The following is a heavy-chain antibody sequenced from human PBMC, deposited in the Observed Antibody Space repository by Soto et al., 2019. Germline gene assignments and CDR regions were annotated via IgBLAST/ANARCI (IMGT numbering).Heavy chain of an antibody. CDR2: IKQDGSEK. Sequence: GGSLRLSCAASGVTVCSYWMGGVRQAPGKGLEWVANIKQDGSEKYYVDSVKGRFTISRDNAKNSLYLQMNSLRAEDTAVYYCARDSNCSGGSCSPLDYYYYMDVWGKGTTVTVSS. J-gene: IGHJ6*03. CDR3: ARDSNCSGGSCSPLDYYYYMDV. CDR1: GVTVCSYW. D-gene: IGHD2-15*01. V-gene: IGHV3-7*01.